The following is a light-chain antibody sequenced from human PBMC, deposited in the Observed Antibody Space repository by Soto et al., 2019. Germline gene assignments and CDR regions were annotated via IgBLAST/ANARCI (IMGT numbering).Light chain of an antibody. CDR2: YDT. CDR1: NIGSKS. J-gene: IGLJ3*02. V-gene: IGLV3-21*04. CDR3: QVWYVSIDRGV. Sequence: SSELTQPPSVSVAPGKTARITCGGNNIGSKSVHWYQQKPGQAPVLVIFYDTDRPSGTPERFSGSNSGNTATLTISRVEAGDEADYYCQVWYVSIDRGVFGGGTKLTVL.